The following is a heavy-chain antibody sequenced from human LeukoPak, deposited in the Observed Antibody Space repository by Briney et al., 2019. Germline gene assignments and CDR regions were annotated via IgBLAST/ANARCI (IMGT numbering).Heavy chain of an antibody. CDR2: ISWNSGSI. D-gene: IGHD3-16*02. Sequence: PGGSLRLSCAVSGFIVSSNYTSWVRQAPGKGLEWVSGISWNSGSIGYADSVKGRFTISRDNAKNSLYLQMNSLRAEDTALYYCAKVPITFGGVIVYYFDYWGQGTLVTVSS. CDR1: GFIVSSNY. CDR3: AKVPITFGGVIVYYFDY. V-gene: IGHV3-9*01. J-gene: IGHJ4*02.